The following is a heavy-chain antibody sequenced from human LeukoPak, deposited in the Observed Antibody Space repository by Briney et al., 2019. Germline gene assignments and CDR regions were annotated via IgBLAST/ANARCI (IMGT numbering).Heavy chain of an antibody. CDR1: GGSISSYY. J-gene: IGHJ4*02. V-gene: IGHV4-59*08. CDR2: IYYSGST. Sequence: SETLSLTCTVSGGSISSYYWSWIRQPPGKGLEWVGYIYYSGSTNYNPSLKSRVTISVDTSKKQFSLKLSSVTAADTAVYYCARHRPGGVPWDYWGQGTLVTVSS. CDR3: ARHRPGGVPWDY. D-gene: IGHD3-16*01.